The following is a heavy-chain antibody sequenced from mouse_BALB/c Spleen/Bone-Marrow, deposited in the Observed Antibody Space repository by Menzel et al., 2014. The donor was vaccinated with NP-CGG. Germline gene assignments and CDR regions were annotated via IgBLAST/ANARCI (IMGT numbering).Heavy chain of an antibody. CDR2: INSNGGST. CDR1: GFTFSSYG. Sequence: DVMLVESGGGLVQPGGSLKLSCAASGFTFSSYGMSWVRQTPDKRLELVATINSNGGSTYYPDSVKGRFTISRDNAKNTLYLQMSGLKSEDTAMYYCARERYYGNGRIFEYWGQGTTLTVSS. J-gene: IGHJ2*01. V-gene: IGHV5-6-3*01. CDR3: ARERYYGNGRIFEY. D-gene: IGHD1-1*01.